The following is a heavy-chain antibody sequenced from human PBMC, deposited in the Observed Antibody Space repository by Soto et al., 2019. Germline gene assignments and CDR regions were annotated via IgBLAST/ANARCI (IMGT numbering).Heavy chain of an antibody. CDR3: ARESDTYYYDTSGNIDY. J-gene: IGHJ4*02. D-gene: IGHD3-22*01. CDR2: IWYDGSNK. CDR1: GFTFSSYG. V-gene: IGHV3-33*01. Sequence: PGGSLRLSCASSGFTFSSYGMHWVRQAPGKGLEWVAVIWYDGSNKYYADSVKGRFTISRDNSKNTLYLQMNSLRAEDTAVYYCARESDTYYYDTSGNIDYWGQGTLVTVSS.